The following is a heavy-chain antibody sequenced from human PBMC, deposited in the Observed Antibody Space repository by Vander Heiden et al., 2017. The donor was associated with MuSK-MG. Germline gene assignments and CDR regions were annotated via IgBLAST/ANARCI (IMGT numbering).Heavy chain of an antibody. CDR1: GFTFSSYE. J-gene: IGHJ4*02. V-gene: IGHV3-48*03. Sequence: EVQLVESGGGLVQPGGSLRLSCAASGFTFSSYEMNWVRQAPGKGLEWVSYISSSGRTRDYADSVKGRFTISRDNAKNSLYLQMTRLRAEDTGVYDGARDSGSYFTYWGQGPMVTVSS. D-gene: IGHD1-26*01. CDR2: ISSSGRTR. CDR3: ARDSGSYFTY.